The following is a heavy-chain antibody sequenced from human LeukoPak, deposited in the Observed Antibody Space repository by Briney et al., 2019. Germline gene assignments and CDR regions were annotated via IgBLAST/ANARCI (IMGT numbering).Heavy chain of an antibody. CDR2: ISYDGSNK. Sequence: PGRSLRLSCAASGFTFSSYGMHWVRQAPGKGLEWVAVISYDGSNKYYADSVKGRFTISRDNSKNTLYLQMNSLRAEDTAVYYCARGARITMVRGENYGMDVWGQGTTVTVSS. CDR3: ARGARITMVRGENYGMDV. D-gene: IGHD3-10*01. V-gene: IGHV3-30*03. CDR1: GFTFSSYG. J-gene: IGHJ6*02.